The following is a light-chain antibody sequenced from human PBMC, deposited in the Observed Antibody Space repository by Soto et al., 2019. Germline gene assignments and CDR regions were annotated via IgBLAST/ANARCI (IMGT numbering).Light chain of an antibody. Sequence: DIQMTQSPSSLSASVGDRVTITCRASQNINNYLNWYQQKPGEAPQLLIYSASSLQSGVPSRFSGSGSGTDFTLTISSLQPEDFASYYCQQSYSTPMYTFGQGTKLEIK. J-gene: IGKJ2*01. CDR3: QQSYSTPMYT. CDR2: SAS. V-gene: IGKV1-39*01. CDR1: QNINNY.